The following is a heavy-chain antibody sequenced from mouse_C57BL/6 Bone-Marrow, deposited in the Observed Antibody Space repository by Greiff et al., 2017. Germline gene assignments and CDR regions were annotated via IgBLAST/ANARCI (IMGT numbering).Heavy chain of an antibody. CDR2: IYPGDGDT. CDR3: ASFSGSLYFDY. Sequence: VQLQQSGPELVKPGASVKISCKASGYAFSSSWMNWVKQRPGKGLEWIGRIYPGDGDTNYNGKFKGKATLTADKSSSTAYMQRSSLTSEDSAVYFCASFSGSLYFDYWGQGTTLTVSS. CDR1: GYAFSSSW. D-gene: IGHD3-2*02. J-gene: IGHJ2*01. V-gene: IGHV1-82*01.